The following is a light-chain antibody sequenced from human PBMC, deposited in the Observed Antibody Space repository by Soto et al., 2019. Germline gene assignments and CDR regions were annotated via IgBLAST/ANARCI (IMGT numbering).Light chain of an antibody. V-gene: IGKV3-20*01. CDR1: QSVSSSY. Sequence: IVMTQFPGTLSLSPGERATLSCRASQSVSSSYLAWYQQKPGQAPRLLIYGASSRATGIPDRFSGSGSGSDFTLTISRLEPEDFAVYYCQQYGSSPRTFGGGTKVDIK. CDR2: GAS. J-gene: IGKJ4*01. CDR3: QQYGSSPRT.